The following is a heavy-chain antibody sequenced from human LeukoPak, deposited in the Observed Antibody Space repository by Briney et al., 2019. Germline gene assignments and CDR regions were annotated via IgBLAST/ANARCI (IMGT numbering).Heavy chain of an antibody. Sequence: ASVKVSCKASGYTFTSYDINWVRQATGQGLEWMGWMNPNSGSTGYAQKFQGRVTMTRNTSISTAYMELSSLRSEDTAVYYCARGRIVVVIGKYYFDYWGQGTLVTVSS. V-gene: IGHV1-8*01. CDR3: ARGRIVVVIGKYYFDY. CDR2: MNPNSGST. CDR1: GYTFTSYD. D-gene: IGHD3-22*01. J-gene: IGHJ4*02.